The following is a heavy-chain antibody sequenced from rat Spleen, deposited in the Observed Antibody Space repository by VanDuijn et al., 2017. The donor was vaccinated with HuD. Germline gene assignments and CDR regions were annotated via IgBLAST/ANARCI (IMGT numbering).Heavy chain of an antibody. Sequence: EVQLVESGGGLVQPGRSLKLSCAASGFTFSDYNMAWVRQAPKKGLEWVATISYDGSSTYYPDSVKGRFTISRENAYSTLYLQMNSLRSEDTGTYYCTRENWKPDYWGQGVMVTVSS. V-gene: IGHV5-7*01. J-gene: IGHJ2*01. D-gene: IGHD4-2*01. CDR3: TRENWKPDY. CDR1: GFTFSDYN. CDR2: ISYDGSST.